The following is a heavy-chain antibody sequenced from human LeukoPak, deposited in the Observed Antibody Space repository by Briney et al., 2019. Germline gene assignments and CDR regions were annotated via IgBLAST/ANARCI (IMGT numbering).Heavy chain of an antibody. CDR1: GFTFSSYE. CDR3: ARDSTSSTWEGVPNWFDP. J-gene: IGHJ5*02. Sequence: PGGSLRLSCAASGFTFSSYEMNWVRQAPGKGLEWVPYISSSGTNIKYADSVKGRFTISRGNAKNSVYLQMNSLRAEDTAVYYCARDSTSSTWEGVPNWFDPWGQGTLVTVSS. V-gene: IGHV3-48*03. CDR2: ISSSGTNI. D-gene: IGHD6-13*01.